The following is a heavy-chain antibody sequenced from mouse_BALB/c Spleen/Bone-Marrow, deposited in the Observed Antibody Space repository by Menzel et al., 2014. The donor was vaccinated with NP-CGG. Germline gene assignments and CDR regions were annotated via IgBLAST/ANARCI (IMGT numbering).Heavy chain of an antibody. CDR2: ISSGGSYT. J-gene: IGHJ2*01. V-gene: IGHV5-6*01. Sequence: EVQGVESGGDLVKPGGSLKLSCAASGFTFSSYGMSWVRQTPDKRLEWVATISSGGSYTYYPDSVKGRFTISRDNAKSTLYLQMSSLKSEDTAMYYCARPTTVVATGGSFDYWGQGTTLTVSS. CDR3: ARPTTVVATGGSFDY. D-gene: IGHD1-1*01. CDR1: GFTFSSYG.